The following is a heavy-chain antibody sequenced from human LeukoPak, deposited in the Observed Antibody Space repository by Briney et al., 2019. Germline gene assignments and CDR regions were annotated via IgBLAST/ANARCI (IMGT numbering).Heavy chain of an antibody. J-gene: IGHJ4*02. CDR1: GGSISTYC. CDR3: ARTYYDILTGYYTANTYFDY. CDR2: ICTSGST. D-gene: IGHD3-9*01. V-gene: IGHV4-4*07. Sequence: PSETLSLTCTVSGGSISTYCWSWIRQPAGKGLEWIGHICTSGSTNYNPSLKSRVTMSVDTSNNEFSLKLNSVTAADTAVYYCARTYYDILTGYYTANTYFDYWGQGTLVTVSS.